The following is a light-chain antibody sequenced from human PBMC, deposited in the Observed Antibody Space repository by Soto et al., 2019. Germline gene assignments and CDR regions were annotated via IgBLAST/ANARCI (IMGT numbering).Light chain of an antibody. CDR3: QQYGDWPLT. Sequence: EIVLTQSPGTLSLSPGERATLSCRASQSVSSSYLAWYQQKPGQAPRLLIYGASSRATVIPDRFSGSGSGTDFTLTISRLEPEDFAVYYCQQYGDWPLTFGGGTKVDIK. CDR2: GAS. V-gene: IGKV3-20*01. CDR1: QSVSSSY. J-gene: IGKJ4*01.